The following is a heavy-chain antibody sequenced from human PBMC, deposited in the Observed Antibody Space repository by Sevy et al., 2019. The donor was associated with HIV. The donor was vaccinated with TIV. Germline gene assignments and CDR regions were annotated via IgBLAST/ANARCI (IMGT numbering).Heavy chain of an antibody. V-gene: IGHV3-33*01. Sequence: GGSLRLSCVASGFTFSNYGIHWVRQAPGKGLEWVAVIRYDGSNKYYEDSVKGRFTISRDNSKNTLYLQINSLIAEDTAVYYCARGPLRYCSSSSCYEGDNYYYGMDVWGQGTTVTVSS. CDR2: IRYDGSNK. J-gene: IGHJ6*02. CDR3: ARGPLRYCSSSSCYEGDNYYYGMDV. CDR1: GFTFSNYG. D-gene: IGHD2-2*01.